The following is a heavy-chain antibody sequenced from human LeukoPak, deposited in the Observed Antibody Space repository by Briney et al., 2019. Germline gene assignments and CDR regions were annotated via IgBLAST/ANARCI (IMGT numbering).Heavy chain of an antibody. Sequence: ASVKVSCKASGYTFTSYYMHWVRQAPGQGPEWMGIINPSGGSTSSAQKFQGRVTMTRDTSTSTVYMELSSLRSEDTAVYYCAREIVGATKGFDYWGQGTLVTVSS. CDR1: GYTFTSYY. V-gene: IGHV1-46*01. CDR3: AREIVGATKGFDY. CDR2: INPSGGST. J-gene: IGHJ4*02. D-gene: IGHD1-26*01.